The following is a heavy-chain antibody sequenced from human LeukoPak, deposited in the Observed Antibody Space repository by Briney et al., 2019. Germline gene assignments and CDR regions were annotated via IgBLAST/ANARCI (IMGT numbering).Heavy chain of an antibody. CDR3: VRVKGSYFDY. J-gene: IGHJ4*02. CDR2: ISSSGSAI. Sequence: GGSLRLSCAASGFPLSSYSINWVRQAPGKGLEWVSSISSSGSAIYYVDSVKGRFTVSRDNAKNSLFLQMNSPRAEDTAVYYCVRVKGSYFDYWGQGALVTVSS. CDR1: GFPLSSYS. V-gene: IGHV3-48*01. D-gene: IGHD2-15*01.